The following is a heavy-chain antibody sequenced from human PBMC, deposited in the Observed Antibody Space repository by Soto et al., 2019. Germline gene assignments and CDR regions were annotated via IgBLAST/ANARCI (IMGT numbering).Heavy chain of an antibody. Sequence: SETLSLTCAVYGGSFYDYFWSWTRQPPGKGLEWIVEINHSGSTNYNPSLKSRVTISVDTSKNHFSLKLSSVTAADTAVYYCARRRVGTTNWNWFGPWGQGTLVTVSS. J-gene: IGHJ5*02. V-gene: IGHV4-34*01. CDR3: ARRRVGTTNWNWFGP. CDR2: INHSGST. D-gene: IGHD1-26*01. CDR1: GGSFYDYF.